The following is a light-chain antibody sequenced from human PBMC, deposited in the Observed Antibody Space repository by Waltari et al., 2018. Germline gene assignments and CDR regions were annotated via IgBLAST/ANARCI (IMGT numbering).Light chain of an antibody. CDR2: EVS. CDR1: SSYVVGYNY. CDR3: SSYTSSSTPVV. Sequence: QSALTQPASVSGSPGQSIPISCTGTSSYVVGYNYVSWYQQHPGKAPKLMIYEVSNRPSGVSNRFSGSKSGNTASLTISGLQAEDEADYYCSSYTSSSTPVVFGGGTKLTVL. J-gene: IGLJ2*01. V-gene: IGLV2-14*01.